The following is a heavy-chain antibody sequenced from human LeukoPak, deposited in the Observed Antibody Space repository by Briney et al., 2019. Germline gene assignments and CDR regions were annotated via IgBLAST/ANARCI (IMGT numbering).Heavy chain of an antibody. Sequence: GGSLRLSCGASGFTFSSYGMHWVRQAPGKGLEWVAVISYDGSNKYYADSVKGRFTISRDNSKNTLYLQMNSLRAEDTAVYYCAKDGGNSAFDIWGQGTMVTVSS. J-gene: IGHJ3*02. CDR1: GFTFSSYG. CDR3: AKDGGNSAFDI. V-gene: IGHV3-30*18. CDR2: ISYDGSNK. D-gene: IGHD4-23*01.